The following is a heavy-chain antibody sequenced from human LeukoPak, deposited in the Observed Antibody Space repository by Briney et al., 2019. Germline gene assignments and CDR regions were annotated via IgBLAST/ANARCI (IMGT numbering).Heavy chain of an antibody. CDR3: ARRQGTTLNFDY. Sequence: ASVKVSCKASGYTFSSYGFSWVRQAPAQGLEWMGWINAYNGNTNYAQNLQGRVTMTTDTSTSKAYMELRSLRSDDTAVYYCARRQGTTLNFDYWGQGTLVTVSS. J-gene: IGHJ4*02. CDR2: INAYNGNT. V-gene: IGHV1-18*01. CDR1: GYTFSSYG. D-gene: IGHD1-1*01.